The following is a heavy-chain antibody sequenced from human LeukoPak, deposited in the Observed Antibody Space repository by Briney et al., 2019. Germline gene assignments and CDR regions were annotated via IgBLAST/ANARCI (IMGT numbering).Heavy chain of an antibody. V-gene: IGHV3-74*01. CDR3: ARDGFLGPVTAYLDY. CDR2: VKSDGSST. Sequence: SGGSLRLSCAASGFTFSSYAMHWVRQAPRKGLVWVSRVKSDGSSTSYADSVKGRLTISRDNARNTLYLQMNSLRAEDTAVYYCARDGFLGPVTAYLDYWGQGTPVTVSS. D-gene: IGHD2-21*02. J-gene: IGHJ4*02. CDR1: GFTFSSYA.